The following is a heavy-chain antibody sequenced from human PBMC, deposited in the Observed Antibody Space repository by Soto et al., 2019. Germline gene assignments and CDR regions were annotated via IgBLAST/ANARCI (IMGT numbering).Heavy chain of an antibody. CDR1: GGSISSGGYY. V-gene: IGHV4-31*03. D-gene: IGHD3-10*01. CDR3: ARTCITMVRGVIDWFDP. J-gene: IGHJ5*02. CDR2: IYYSGST. Sequence: SETLSLTCTVFGGSISSGGYYWSWIRQHPGKGLEWIGYIYYSGSTYYNPSLKSRVTISVDTSKNQFSLKLSSVTAADTAVYYCARTCITMVRGVIDWFDPWGQGTLVTVSS.